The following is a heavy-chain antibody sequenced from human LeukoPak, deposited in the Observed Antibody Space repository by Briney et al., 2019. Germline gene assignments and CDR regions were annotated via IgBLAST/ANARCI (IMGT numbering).Heavy chain of an antibody. V-gene: IGHV3-73*01. CDR2: IKVRADNFVT. Sequence: GSLRLPCAASGFIFSGSDIHYFRQASGKGLEWVGRIKVRADNFVTAYAAPVKGRFTISRDDSKNTAYLQMNSLKTEDTAMYYCRLRSTEDPFKWFDPWGQGTLVTVSS. CDR1: GFIFSGSD. D-gene: IGHD2-2*01. J-gene: IGHJ5*02. CDR3: RLRSTEDPFKWFDP.